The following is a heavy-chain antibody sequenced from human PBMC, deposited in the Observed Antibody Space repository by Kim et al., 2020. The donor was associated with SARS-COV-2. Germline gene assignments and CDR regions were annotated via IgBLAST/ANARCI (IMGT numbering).Heavy chain of an antibody. J-gene: IGHJ5*02. CDR1: GGSISSGGYY. D-gene: IGHD2-8*01. CDR2: IYYSGST. Sequence: SETLSLTCTVSGGSISSGGYYWSWIRQHPGKGLEWIGYIYYSGSTYYNPSLKSRVTISVDTSKNQFSLKLSSVTAADTAVYYCARDRGYCTNGVCWTFDPWGQGTLVTVSS. V-gene: IGHV4-31*03. CDR3: ARDRGYCTNGVCWTFDP.